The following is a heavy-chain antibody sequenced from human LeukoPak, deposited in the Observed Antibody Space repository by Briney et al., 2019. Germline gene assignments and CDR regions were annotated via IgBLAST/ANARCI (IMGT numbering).Heavy chain of an antibody. D-gene: IGHD3-22*01. V-gene: IGHV3-33*06. Sequence: GGSLRLSCAASGFTFSSDGMHWVRQAPGKGLEWVAVIWYDGSKKYYSDSFKGRFTISRYNSKNTLYLQITSLRAEDTAVYSCAKEDSYDSSGTPEFAYRGQGPLVTVSS. CDR2: IWYDGSKK. CDR3: AKEDSYDSSGTPEFAY. J-gene: IGHJ4*02. CDR1: GFTFSSDG.